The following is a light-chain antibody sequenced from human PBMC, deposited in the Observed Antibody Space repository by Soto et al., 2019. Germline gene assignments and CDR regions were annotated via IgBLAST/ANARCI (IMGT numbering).Light chain of an antibody. Sequence: QSVLTQPRSVSGSPGQSVTISCTGTSSDVGGYKYVSWYQQHPGKAPKVIIFDVNKRPSGVPGRLSGSKSGNTASLTISGLQTEDDADYYCCSYTGSFYIFGTGTK. CDR2: DVN. V-gene: IGLV2-11*01. CDR3: CSYTGSFYI. J-gene: IGLJ1*01. CDR1: SSDVGGYKY.